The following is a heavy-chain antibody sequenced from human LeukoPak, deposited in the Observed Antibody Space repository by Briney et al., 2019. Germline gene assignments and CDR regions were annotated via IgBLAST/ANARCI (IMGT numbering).Heavy chain of an antibody. CDR2: INPSGGST. V-gene: IGHV1-46*01. CDR1: GYTFTGYY. CDR3: ARSTPDYYMDV. Sequence: ASVKVSCKASGYTFTGYYMHWVRQAPGQGLEWMGIINPSGGSTSYAPKFQGRVTMTRDTSTSTVYMELSSLRSEDTAVYYCARSTPDYYMDVWGKGTTVTISS. J-gene: IGHJ6*03.